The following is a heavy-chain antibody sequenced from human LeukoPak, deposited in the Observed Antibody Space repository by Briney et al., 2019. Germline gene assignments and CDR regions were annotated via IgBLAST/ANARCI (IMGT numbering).Heavy chain of an antibody. D-gene: IGHD3-10*01. V-gene: IGHV3-48*01. CDR1: GFTFSSYS. CDR3: AREILPMVRGVMRGSFDY. J-gene: IGHJ4*02. CDR2: ISSCRSTI. Sequence: GGPLRLSCAASGFTFSSYSMHWVRQAPGKGLEWVSYISSCRSTIYYADSVKARFTISRDNANNSLYMQMNSLKAEDMAVYDCAREILPMVRGVMRGSFDYWGQGTLVTVSS.